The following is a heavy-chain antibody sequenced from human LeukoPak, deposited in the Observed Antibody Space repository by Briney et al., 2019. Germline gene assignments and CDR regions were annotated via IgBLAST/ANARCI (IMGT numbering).Heavy chain of an antibody. D-gene: IGHD3-9*01. CDR1: GFTFSNYL. CDR3: TRYDLSTYARRAFDY. CDR2: ISGNSDTI. Sequence: GGSLTLSCAASGFTFSNYLMGWVRQAPGKGLEWVSVISGNSDTIHYADSVKGRFTVSRDNSKSILYMQMNSLGAEDTAVYYCTRYDLSTYARRAFDYWGQGTLVAVSS. V-gene: IGHV3-23*05. J-gene: IGHJ4*02.